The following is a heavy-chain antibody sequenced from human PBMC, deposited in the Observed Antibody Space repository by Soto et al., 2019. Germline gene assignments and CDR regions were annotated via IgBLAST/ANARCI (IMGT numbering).Heavy chain of an antibody. D-gene: IGHD6-13*01. J-gene: IGHJ6*02. CDR2: IVTVFGTA. V-gene: IGHV1-69*01. CDR3: ARSGAYSSSQFGLDV. CDR1: GGSRNYNA. Sequence: QVQLVQSGADVKKPGSSVNVSCKASGGSRNYNAFSWVRQAPGQGLEWMGGIVTVFGTANHAQKFQGRVTITADESTSSVYMELSSLTSEDTAVYYCARSGAYSSSQFGLDVWGQGTTVTVSS.